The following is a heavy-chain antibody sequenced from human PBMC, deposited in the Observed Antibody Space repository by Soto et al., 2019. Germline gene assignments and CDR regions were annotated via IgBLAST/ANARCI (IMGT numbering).Heavy chain of an antibody. CDR1: GGSISSSNW. CDR2: IYHSGST. V-gene: IGHV4-4*02. J-gene: IGHJ6*02. Sequence: QVQLQESGPGLVKPSGTLSLTCAVSGGSISSSNWWSWVRQPPGKGLEWIGEIYHSGSTNYNPSLKXXXTRSVDKSKNXXSXKXXSVTAADTAVYYCARGFGSGGSCYIGYYYYYGMDVWGQGTTVTVSS. D-gene: IGHD2-15*01. CDR3: ARGFGSGGSCYIGYYYYYGMDV.